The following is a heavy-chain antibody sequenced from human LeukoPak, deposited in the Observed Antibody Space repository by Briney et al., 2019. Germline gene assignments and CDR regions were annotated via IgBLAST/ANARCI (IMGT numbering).Heavy chain of an antibody. CDR2: IIPILAIT. Sequence: SVKVSCKASGGTFSSYAVSWVRQAPGQGLELMGRIIPILAITDYAQKFQGRVTITADKSTSTAYMALSSLRSEDTAVYYCARDRSGYTKRGFDAFDPWGQGTMVTVSS. CDR1: GGTFSSYA. CDR3: ARDRSGYTKRGFDAFDP. D-gene: IGHD5-18*01. J-gene: IGHJ3*01. V-gene: IGHV1-69*04.